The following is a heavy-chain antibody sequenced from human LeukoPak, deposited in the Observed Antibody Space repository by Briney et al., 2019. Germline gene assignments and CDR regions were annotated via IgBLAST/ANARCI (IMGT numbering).Heavy chain of an antibody. D-gene: IGHD1-26*01. V-gene: IGHV4-59*08. CDR1: GGSINSYY. CDR2: TYYSGST. CDR3: ARGSGNYWQVSFDY. J-gene: IGHJ4*02. Sequence: PSETLSLTCTVAGGSINSYYWSWIRQPPGKGGEWVGYTYYSGSTRYNPSLTSRVTISVDTSKNQFSLKLTSVTAADTAVYYCARGSGNYWQVSFDYWGQGTLVTVSS.